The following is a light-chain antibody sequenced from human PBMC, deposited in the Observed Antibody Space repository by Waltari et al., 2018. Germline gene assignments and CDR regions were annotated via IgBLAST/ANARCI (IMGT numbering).Light chain of an antibody. Sequence: EIVLTQSPAPLSLSPGERATLSCRASQSVSSYLAWYQQKPGQPPRLLIWDASNRATGIPARFSGRGSGTDFTLTISSLEPEDFAVYYCQQRRDWPPFTFGPGTKVDI. CDR3: QQRRDWPPFT. CDR1: QSVSSY. J-gene: IGKJ3*01. V-gene: IGKV3-11*01. CDR2: DAS.